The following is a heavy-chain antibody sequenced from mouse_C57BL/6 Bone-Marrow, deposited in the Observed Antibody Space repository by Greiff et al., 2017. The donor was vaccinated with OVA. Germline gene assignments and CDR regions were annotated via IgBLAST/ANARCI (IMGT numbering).Heavy chain of an antibody. Sequence: EVQGVESGPELAKPGASVKIPCKASGYTFTDYNMDWVKQSHGKSLEWIGDINSNNGGTIYNQKSKGKATLTVDKSSSTAYMELRSLTSEDTAVYYCARGGYYDYDGGAWFAYWGQGTLVTVSA. CDR1: GYTFTDYN. D-gene: IGHD2-4*01. CDR3: ARGGYYDYDGGAWFAY. CDR2: INSNNGGT. J-gene: IGHJ3*01. V-gene: IGHV1-18*01.